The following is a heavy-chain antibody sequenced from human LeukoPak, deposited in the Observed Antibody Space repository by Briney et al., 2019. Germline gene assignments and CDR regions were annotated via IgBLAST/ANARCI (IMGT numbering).Heavy chain of an antibody. CDR3: ARDRLHYGEYEKTFDY. Sequence: GGSLRLSCAASGFTFSTYNMNWVRQAPGKGLEWVSYISHSSSTIYYADSVKGRFTISRDNAKKSLYLQMNSLRAEDSAVYYCARDRLHYGEYEKTFDYWGQGTLVTVSS. V-gene: IGHV3-48*01. CDR1: GFTFSTYN. CDR2: ISHSSSTI. J-gene: IGHJ4*02. D-gene: IGHD4-17*01.